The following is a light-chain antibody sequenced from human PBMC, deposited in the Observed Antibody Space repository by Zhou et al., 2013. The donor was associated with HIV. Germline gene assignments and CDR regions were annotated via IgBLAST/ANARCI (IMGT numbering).Light chain of an antibody. CDR1: QSVSSN. CDR3: QQYGSSPPT. V-gene: IGKV3-20*01. J-gene: IGKJ1*01. CDR2: GAS. Sequence: EIVMTQSPATLSVSPGERATLSCRASQSVSSNLAWYQQKPGQAPRLLIYGASSRGTGIPDRFSGSGSGTDFTLTINRLEPEDFAVYYCQQYGSSPPTFGQGTKVEIK.